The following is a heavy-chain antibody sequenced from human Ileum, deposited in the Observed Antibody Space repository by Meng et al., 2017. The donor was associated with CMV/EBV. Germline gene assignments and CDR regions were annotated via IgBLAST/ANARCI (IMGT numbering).Heavy chain of an antibody. CDR3: ARDIAVVPYYYYGMDV. J-gene: IGHJ6*02. CDR1: GYTFTSYG. V-gene: IGHV1-18*01. Sequence: ASVKVSCKASGYTFTSYGINWVRQAPGQGLEWMGWISAYNGNTNYAQKLQGRVTMTTDTSTSTAYMELRSLRSDDTAVYYCARDIAVVPYYYYGMDVWGQGTTVT. D-gene: IGHD6-19*01. CDR2: ISAYNGNT.